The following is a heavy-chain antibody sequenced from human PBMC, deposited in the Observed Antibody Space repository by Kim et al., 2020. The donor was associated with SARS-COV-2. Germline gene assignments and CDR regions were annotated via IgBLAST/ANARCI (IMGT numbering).Heavy chain of an antibody. Sequence: SETLSLTCTVSGGSISSYYWSWIRQPAGKGLEWIGRIYTSGSTNYNPSLKSRVTMSVDTSKNQSSRKLSSVTAANTAVYYWARDTYTWYSSGWYYVDYWGQGTLVTVSS. CDR1: GGSISSYY. J-gene: IGHJ4*02. CDR3: ARDTYTWYSSGWYYVDY. CDR2: IYTSGST. D-gene: IGHD6-19*01. V-gene: IGHV4-4*07.